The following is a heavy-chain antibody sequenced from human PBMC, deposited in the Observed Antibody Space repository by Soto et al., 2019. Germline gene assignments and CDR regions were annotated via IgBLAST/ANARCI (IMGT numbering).Heavy chain of an antibody. V-gene: IGHV1-3*01. CDR2: INAGNGNT. J-gene: IGHJ4*02. CDR1: GYTFTSYA. CDR3: ARRGRYSSSWEHYYFDY. D-gene: IGHD6-13*01. Sequence: QVQLVQSGAEVKKPGASVKVSCKASGYTFTSYAMHWVRQAPGQRLEWMGWINAGNGNTKYSQKFQGRVTITRDTSASTAYMELSSLRSEDTAVYYCARRGRYSSSWEHYYFDYWGQGTLVTVSS.